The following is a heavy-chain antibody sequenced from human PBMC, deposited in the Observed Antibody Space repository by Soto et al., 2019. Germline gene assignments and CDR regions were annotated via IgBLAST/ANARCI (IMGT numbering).Heavy chain of an antibody. D-gene: IGHD1-26*01. CDR1: GGSFSGYY. Sequence: PSETLSLTCAVYGGSFSGYYWSWIRQPPGKGLEWIGEINHSGSTNYNPSLKSRVTISVDTSKNQFSLKLSSVTAADTAVYYCASGGGRYYYYYYGMDVWGQGTTVTVSS. CDR2: INHSGST. J-gene: IGHJ6*02. V-gene: IGHV4-34*01. CDR3: ASGGGRYYYYYYGMDV.